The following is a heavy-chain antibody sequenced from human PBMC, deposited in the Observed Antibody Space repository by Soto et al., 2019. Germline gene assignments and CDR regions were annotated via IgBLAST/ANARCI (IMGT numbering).Heavy chain of an antibody. V-gene: IGHV1-18*01. CDR2: ISAYNGNT. J-gene: IGHJ6*02. Sequence: GASVKVSCKASGYTFTSYGISWVRQAPGQGLEWMGWISAYNGNTNYAQKVQGRVTMTTDTSTSTAYMELRSLRSGDTAVYYCARDGNCSSTSCYSWDYYHYSGMDVWGQGTTVTVSS. D-gene: IGHD2-2*02. CDR1: GYTFTSYG. CDR3: ARDGNCSSTSCYSWDYYHYSGMDV.